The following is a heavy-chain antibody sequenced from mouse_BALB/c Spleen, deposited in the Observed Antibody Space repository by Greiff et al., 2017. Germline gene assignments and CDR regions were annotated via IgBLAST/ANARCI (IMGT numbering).Heavy chain of an antibody. J-gene: IGHJ4*01. CDR3: ARGGAYYYAMDY. V-gene: IGHV1-39*01. Sequence: VQLQQSGPELEKPGASVKISCKASGYSFTGYSMNWVKQSNGKSLEWIGNIDPYYGGTSYNQKFKGKATLTVDESSSTAYMQLSSLTSEDSAVYYCARGGAYYYAMDYWGQGTSVTVSS. CDR2: IDPYYGGT. CDR1: GYSFTGYS.